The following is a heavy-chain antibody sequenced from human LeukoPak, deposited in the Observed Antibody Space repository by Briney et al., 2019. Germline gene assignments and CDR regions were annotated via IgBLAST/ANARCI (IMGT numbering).Heavy chain of an antibody. D-gene: IGHD2-2*01. CDR1: GGSFSGYY. CDR3: ARDLILGYCSSTSCYPGMDY. CDR2: INHSGST. V-gene: IGHV4-34*01. Sequence: SETLSLTCAVYGGSFSGYYWSWIRQPPGKGLEWIGEINHSGSTNYNPSLKSRVTISVDTSKNQFSLKLSSVTAADTAVYYCARDLILGYCSSTSCYPGMDYWGQGTLVTVSS. J-gene: IGHJ4*02.